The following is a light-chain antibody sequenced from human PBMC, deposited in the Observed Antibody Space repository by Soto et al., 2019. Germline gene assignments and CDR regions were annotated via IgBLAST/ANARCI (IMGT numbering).Light chain of an antibody. Sequence: DIVVTQSPATLSVSPGERATLSCRASQSVGNNFAWYQQKPGQAPRLLIFATSTRATGVLARFSGSGSGTEFTLTISSLQSEDFAVYYFQQYGDWPLTFGGGAKVEIE. V-gene: IGKV3-15*01. J-gene: IGKJ4*01. CDR2: ATS. CDR1: QSVGNN. CDR3: QQYGDWPLT.